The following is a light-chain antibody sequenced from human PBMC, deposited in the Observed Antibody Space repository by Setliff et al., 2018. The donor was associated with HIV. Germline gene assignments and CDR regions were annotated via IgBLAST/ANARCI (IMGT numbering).Light chain of an antibody. J-gene: IGLJ1*01. CDR2: QAS. Sequence: QSVLTQPASVSGSPGQSITISCTGTSGDVGRYNLVSWYQQQPVKPPKLMIYQASKRPSAVSNRFSGSKSGNTASLTISGLQAEDEADYYCCSNTGSNTDVFGTGTKVTVL. CDR1: SGDVGRYNL. CDR3: CSNTGSNTDV. V-gene: IGLV2-23*01.